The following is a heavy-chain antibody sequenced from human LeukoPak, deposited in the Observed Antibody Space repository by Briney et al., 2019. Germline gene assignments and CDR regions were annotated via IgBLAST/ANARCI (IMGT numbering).Heavy chain of an antibody. D-gene: IGHD6-13*01. V-gene: IGHV3-21*01. CDR1: GFTFSSYS. CDR3: ASVIAAAAVGY. CDR2: ISSSSSYI. J-gene: IGHJ4*02. Sequence: GGSLRLSCAASGFTFSSYSMNWVRQAPGKGLEWVSSISSSSSYIYYADSVKGRFTISRDNAKNSLYLQMNGLRAEDTAVYYCASVIAAAAVGYWGQGTLVTLSS.